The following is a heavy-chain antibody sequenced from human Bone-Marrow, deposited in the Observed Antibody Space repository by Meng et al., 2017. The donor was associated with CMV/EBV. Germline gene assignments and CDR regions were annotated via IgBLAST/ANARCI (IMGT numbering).Heavy chain of an antibody. CDR2: INWNGGST. J-gene: IGHJ5*02. CDR3: ARDRGYCSSTSCSNWFDP. CDR1: GLTFDNYA. D-gene: IGHD2-2*01. Sequence: GESLKISCTVSGLTFDNYAFHWVRQAPGKGLEWVSGINWNGGSTGYADSVKGRFTISRDNAKNSLYLQMNSLRAEDTALYHCARDRGYCSSTSCSNWFDPWGQGTLVTVSS. V-gene: IGHV3-20*01.